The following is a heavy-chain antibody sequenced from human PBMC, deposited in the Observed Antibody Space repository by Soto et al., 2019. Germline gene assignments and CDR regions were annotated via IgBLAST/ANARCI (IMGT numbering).Heavy chain of an antibody. Sequence: ASVKVSCKASGGTFSSYAISWVRQAPGQGLEWMGGIIPIFGTANYAQKFQGRVTITADESTSTAYMELSSLRSEDTAVYYCASVGKPQHYYYGMELCGEGTTVTVSS. CDR1: GGTFSSYA. CDR2: IIPIFGTA. CDR3: ASVGKPQHYYYGMEL. J-gene: IGHJ6*01. D-gene: IGHD1-1*01. V-gene: IGHV1-69*13.